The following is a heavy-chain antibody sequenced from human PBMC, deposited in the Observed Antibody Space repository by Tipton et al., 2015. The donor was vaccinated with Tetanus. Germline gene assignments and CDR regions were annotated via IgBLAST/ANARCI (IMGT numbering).Heavy chain of an antibody. CDR1: GASISSGGYY. V-gene: IGHV4-31*03. J-gene: IGHJ6*02. CDR2: IYYSGST. CDR3: ARVVEVAVAGMGLYYYYGMDV. Sequence: TLSLTCTVSGASISSGGYYWSWIRQHPGKGLEWVGYIYYSGSTYYNPSLKSRVTISVDTSKNQFSLKLSSATAADTAVYYCARVVEVAVAGMGLYYYYGMDVWGQGTTVTVSS. D-gene: IGHD6-19*01.